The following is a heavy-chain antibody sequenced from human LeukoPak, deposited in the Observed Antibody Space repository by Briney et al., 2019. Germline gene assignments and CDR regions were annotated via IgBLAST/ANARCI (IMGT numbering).Heavy chain of an antibody. CDR2: ITPGGGST. V-gene: IGHV1-46*01. D-gene: IGHD3-22*01. CDR3: SRDRTHYYESSGYYSRWEY. J-gene: IGHJ4*02. CDR1: GYTFTSYF. Sequence: ASVTVSCKASGYTFTSYFMYWVRQAPGQGLEWMGLITPGGGSTRYARQFQGRVTMTRDTSTSTIYMELSSLRSEDTAMYYCSRDRTHYYESSGYYSRWEYWGQGTLVTVSS.